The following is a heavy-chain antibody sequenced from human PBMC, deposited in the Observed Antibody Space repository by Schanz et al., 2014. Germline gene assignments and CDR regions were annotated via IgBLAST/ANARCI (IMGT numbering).Heavy chain of an antibody. Sequence: VQLVESGGGVVQPGGSLRLSCTVSGFTFRTYAVHWVRQAPGKGLEWVSTVYMSAASTRYADSVKGRFIISRDSSKNTLFLQMNSLRPEDTALYFCARDEGRDGYNLAFDVWGQGTLVTVSS. D-gene: IGHD5-12*01. CDR1: GFTFRTYA. J-gene: IGHJ3*01. V-gene: IGHV3-23*04. CDR2: VYMSAAST. CDR3: ARDEGRDGYNLAFDV.